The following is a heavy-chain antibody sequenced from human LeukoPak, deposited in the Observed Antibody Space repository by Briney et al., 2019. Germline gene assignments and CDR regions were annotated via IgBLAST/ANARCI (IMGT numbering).Heavy chain of an antibody. J-gene: IGHJ4*02. V-gene: IGHV4-39*01. CDR2: IYYSGST. Sequence: PSETLSLTCTLSGGSISISSSYWGSICQPPGKGLEWIGSIYYSGSTDYTPSLKSRVTISVDTSKNQLYLKLSSVTAADTAVYYCATFKPSQLSSFDYWGQGTLVTVSS. CDR3: ATFKPSQLSSFDY. D-gene: IGHD5-18*01. CDR1: GGSISISSSY.